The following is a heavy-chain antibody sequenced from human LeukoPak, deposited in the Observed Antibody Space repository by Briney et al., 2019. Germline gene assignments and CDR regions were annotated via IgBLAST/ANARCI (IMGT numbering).Heavy chain of an antibody. CDR1: GGSISSYY. V-gene: IGHV4-59*12. Sequence: SETLSLTCTVSGGSISSYYWSWIRQPPGKGLEWIGYIYYSGSTNYNPSLKSRVTISVDTSKNQFSLKLSSVTAADTAVYYCARGSVQRGYYGSGSSDYWGQGTLVTVSS. CDR2: IYYSGST. J-gene: IGHJ4*02. CDR3: ARGSVQRGYYGSGSSDY. D-gene: IGHD3-10*01.